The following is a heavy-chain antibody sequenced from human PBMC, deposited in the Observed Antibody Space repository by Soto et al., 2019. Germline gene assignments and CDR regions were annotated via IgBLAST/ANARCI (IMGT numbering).Heavy chain of an antibody. Sequence: QVRLVESGGGVVQPGRSLRLSCAASGFTFSSYGMHWVRQAPGKGLEWVAVIWYDGSNKYYADSVKGRFTISRDNSKNTLYLQMNSLRAEDTAVYYCARDLGELLFFFDYWGQGTLVTVSS. V-gene: IGHV3-33*01. CDR2: IWYDGSNK. CDR3: ARDLGELLFFFDY. D-gene: IGHD1-26*01. J-gene: IGHJ4*02. CDR1: GFTFSSYG.